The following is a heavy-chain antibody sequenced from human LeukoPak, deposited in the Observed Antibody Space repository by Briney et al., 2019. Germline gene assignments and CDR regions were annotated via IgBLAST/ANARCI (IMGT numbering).Heavy chain of an antibody. CDR1: DGSVTSYY. CDR2: IYYSGST. V-gene: IGHV4-59*08. CDR3: ARLAVTSFWFDY. J-gene: IGHJ4*02. Sequence: KSSETLSLTCAVSDGSVTSYYWSWIRQPPGKGLEWIGYIYYSGSTNYNPSLKSRVTIAVDTSKNQFSLKLSSVTAADTAVYYCARLAVTSFWFDYWGQGTLVTVSS. D-gene: IGHD2-21*02.